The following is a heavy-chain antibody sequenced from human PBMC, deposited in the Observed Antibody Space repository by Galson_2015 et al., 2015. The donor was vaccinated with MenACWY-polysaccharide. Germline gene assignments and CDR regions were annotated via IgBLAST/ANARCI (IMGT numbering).Heavy chain of an antibody. V-gene: IGHV3-30*18. D-gene: IGHD1-26*01. CDR1: GFTFSSYG. Sequence: SLRLSCAASGFTFSSYGMHWVRQAPGKGLEWVAVISYDGSNKYYADSVKGRFTISRDNSKNSLYLQMNSLRAEDTALYYCAKDIGWELLYFDYWGQGTLVTVSS. J-gene: IGHJ4*02. CDR2: ISYDGSNK. CDR3: AKDIGWELLYFDY.